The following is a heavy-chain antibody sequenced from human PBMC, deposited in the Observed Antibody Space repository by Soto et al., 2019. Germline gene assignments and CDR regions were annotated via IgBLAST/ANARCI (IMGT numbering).Heavy chain of an antibody. CDR1: GGSISSGGYY. J-gene: IGHJ6*02. D-gene: IGHD3-16*01. Sequence: TLSLTCTVSGGSISSGGYYWTWIRQHPGKGLEWIAYIYHSGYTFYNPSLKSRVTMSVDTSKNQFSLKLRSDDTAVYYCARVWAGGDLDVWGQGTTVTVSS. CDR3: ARVWAGGDLDV. CDR2: IYHSGYT. V-gene: IGHV4-31*03.